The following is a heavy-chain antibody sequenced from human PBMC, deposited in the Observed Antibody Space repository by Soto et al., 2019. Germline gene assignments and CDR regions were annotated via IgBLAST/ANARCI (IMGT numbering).Heavy chain of an antibody. V-gene: IGHV2-70*11. CDR3: ARIKPESSGQNFFDY. J-gene: IGHJ4*02. Sequence: SGPTLVNPTQTLTLTCTFSGFSLSTSGVGVNWIRQPPGKALEWLARIDWDADKYYSASLKTRLTISRDTSKNQVVLTMTNMDPVDTATYYCARIKPESSGQNFFDYWGQGTLVTVSS. D-gene: IGHD3-22*01. CDR2: IDWDADK. CDR1: GFSLSTSGVG.